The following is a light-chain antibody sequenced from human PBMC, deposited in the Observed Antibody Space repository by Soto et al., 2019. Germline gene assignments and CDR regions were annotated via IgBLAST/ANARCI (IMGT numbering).Light chain of an antibody. V-gene: IGKV1-9*01. CDR1: QAIARY. Sequence: DIQLTQSPSFLSASVGVRVTLTCRASQAIARYLAWYQQKPGQAPKLLIYAASTLQSGVPARFSGSGSGTEFTLTISSLQPEDFATYYCQQLNIYPFTFGGGTKVEIK. CDR2: AAS. CDR3: QQLNIYPFT. J-gene: IGKJ4*01.